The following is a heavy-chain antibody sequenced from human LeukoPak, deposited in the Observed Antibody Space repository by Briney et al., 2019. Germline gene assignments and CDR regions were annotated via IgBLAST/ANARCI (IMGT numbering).Heavy chain of an antibody. CDR2: INRNGGST. J-gene: IGHJ4*02. V-gene: IGHV3-20*04. Sequence: PGGSLRLSCAASGFTFDDHGMNWVRQAPGKGLEWVSGINRNGGSTFYADSVKGRFTISRDNAKNSLYLQMNSLRAGDTAVYYCARDRDDSSSGDFDYWGQGTLVTVSS. CDR3: ARDRDDSSSGDFDY. D-gene: IGHD6-13*01. CDR1: GFTFDDHG.